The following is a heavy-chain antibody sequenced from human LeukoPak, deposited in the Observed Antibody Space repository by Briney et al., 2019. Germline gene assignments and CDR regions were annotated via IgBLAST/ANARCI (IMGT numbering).Heavy chain of an antibody. V-gene: IGHV3-9*01. CDR2: ISWNSGTM. J-gene: IGHJ4*02. CDR3: ARIRGYSYGCFDY. D-gene: IGHD5-18*01. CDR1: GFTFDDYA. Sequence: GGSLRLSCTASGFTFDDYAIHWVRQAPGKGLEWVSGISWNSGTMGYADSVKGRFTISRDNAKNSLYLQMNSLRAEDTALYYCARIRGYSYGCFDYWGQGTLVTVSS.